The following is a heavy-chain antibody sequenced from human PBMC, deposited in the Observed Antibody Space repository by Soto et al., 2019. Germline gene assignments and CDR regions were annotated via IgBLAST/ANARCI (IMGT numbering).Heavy chain of an antibody. CDR2: IYHSGST. CDR1: GGSISSGGYS. Sequence: SETLSLTCAVSGGSISSGGYSWSWIRQPPGKGLEWIGYIYHSGSTYYNPSLKSRVTISVYRSKNQFSLKLSSVTAADTAVYYCARGIAVARPRHLSYYFDYGGQGTLVTVSS. CDR3: ARGIAVARPRHLSYYFDY. V-gene: IGHV4-30-2*01. J-gene: IGHJ4*02. D-gene: IGHD6-13*01.